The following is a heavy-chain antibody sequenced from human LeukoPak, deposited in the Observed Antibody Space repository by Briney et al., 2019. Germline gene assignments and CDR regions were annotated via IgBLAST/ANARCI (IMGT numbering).Heavy chain of an antibody. J-gene: IGHJ4*02. CDR2: ITTGDGNT. CDR1: GFTFSSYT. D-gene: IGHD7-27*01. V-gene: IGHV3-23*01. CDR3: AKDGGLWVSAHWGDS. Sequence: GGSLRLSCTASGFTFSSYTMTWVRQAPGEGRKWVSTITTGDGNTYYADSVKGRFTVSRDDSKNTLYLQMNSLRAEDTAVYYCAKDGGLWVSAHWGDSWGRGTLVTVSS.